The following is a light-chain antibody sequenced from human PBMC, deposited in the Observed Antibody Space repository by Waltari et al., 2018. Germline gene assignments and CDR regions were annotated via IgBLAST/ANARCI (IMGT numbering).Light chain of an antibody. CDR3: NSYTNSKTQI. CDR1: TSDGGCYNH. J-gene: IGLJ2*01. Sequence: QSALTQPASVSGSPGQSITISCTGTTSDGGCYNHVPWYQQHPGKAPKPMIYEVSYRPSGVSTRFSGSKSGNTASLTISGLQAEDEADYYCNSYTNSKTQIFGGGTKLTVL. V-gene: IGLV2-14*01. CDR2: EVS.